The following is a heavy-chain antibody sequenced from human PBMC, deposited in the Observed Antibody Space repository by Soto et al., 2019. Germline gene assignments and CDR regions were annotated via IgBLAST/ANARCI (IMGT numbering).Heavy chain of an antibody. CDR2: INPSGGST. CDR1: GYTFTSYY. CDR3: AGAGVVLSAGVYGFEI. Sequence: ASVKVSRKASGYTFTSYYMHWVRQAPGQGLEWMGIINPSGGSTSYAQKFQGRVTMTRDTSTSTVYMEMSSLRSEDTAVYYWAGAGVVLSAGVYGFEIWGEGTMVTV. V-gene: IGHV1-46*01. J-gene: IGHJ3*02. D-gene: IGHD2-15*01.